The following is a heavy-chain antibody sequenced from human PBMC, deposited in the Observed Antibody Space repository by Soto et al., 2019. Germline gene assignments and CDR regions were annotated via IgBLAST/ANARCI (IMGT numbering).Heavy chain of an antibody. D-gene: IGHD3-16*01. CDR3: VRSGNTFGGVI. J-gene: IGHJ4*02. V-gene: IGHV4-59*01. CDR2: MHSSWNA. CDR1: GASMSDYY. Sequence: QVQLQESGPGLVKPSVTLSLTCTVSGASMSDYYGTWIRPPPGRGLAWIGFMHSSWNANYSSSLNGRATISVDPYHNQFSLILPSVSAADTAVYYCVRSGNTFGGVIWGQGTLVTVSS.